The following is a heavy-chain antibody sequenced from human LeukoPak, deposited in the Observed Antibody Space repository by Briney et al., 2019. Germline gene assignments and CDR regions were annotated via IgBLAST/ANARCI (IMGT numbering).Heavy chain of an antibody. Sequence: GGSLRLSCAASGFTFSSYWMSWVRQAPGKGLEWVANIKQDGSEKYYVDSVKGRFTISRDNAKNSVYLQMNSLRAEDTAVYYCARDKIVGAISGSNFDYWGQGTLVTVSS. J-gene: IGHJ4*02. CDR3: ARDKIVGAISGSNFDY. D-gene: IGHD1-26*01. CDR1: GFTFSSYW. V-gene: IGHV3-7*01. CDR2: IKQDGSEK.